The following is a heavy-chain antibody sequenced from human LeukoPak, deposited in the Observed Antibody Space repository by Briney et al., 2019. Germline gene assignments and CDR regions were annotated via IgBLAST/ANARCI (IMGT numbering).Heavy chain of an antibody. V-gene: IGHV3-23*01. D-gene: IGHD5-24*01. CDR3: AKDRGDGYKPLDD. Sequence: GGSLRLSCAASGFTFNSYAMSWVRQAPGKGLEWVSSIRGSGDTSYYADSVKGRFTVSRDNSKNTLCLQMNSLRAEDTAVYYCAKDRGDGYKPLDDWGQGTLVTVS. CDR1: GFTFNSYA. J-gene: IGHJ4*02. CDR2: IRGSGDTS.